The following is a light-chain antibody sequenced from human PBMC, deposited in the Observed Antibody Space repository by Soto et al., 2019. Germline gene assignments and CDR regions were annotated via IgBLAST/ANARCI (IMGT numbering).Light chain of an antibody. CDR2: SAS. J-gene: IGKJ2*01. Sequence: DIQMTQSPSSLSASVGDRVTVTCRASQSISNYLNWYQQKPGKAPKLLIYSASSLQSGVPSRFSGSGSGTDFTLTISSLQPEDSATYYCQQGYGTPYTFGQGTKVEIK. V-gene: IGKV1-39*01. CDR1: QSISNY. CDR3: QQGYGTPYT.